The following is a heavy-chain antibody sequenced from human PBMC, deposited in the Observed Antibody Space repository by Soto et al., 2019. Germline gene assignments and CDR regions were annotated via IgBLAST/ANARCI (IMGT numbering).Heavy chain of an antibody. CDR1: GGSISSSNW. V-gene: IGHV4-4*02. CDR3: ARDPASLVKGYFDY. J-gene: IGHJ4*02. CDR2: IYHSGST. D-gene: IGHD3-9*01. Sequence: PSETLSLTCAVSGGSISSSNWWSWVRQPPGKGLEWIGEIYHSGSTNYNPSLKSRVTISVDKSKNQFSLKLSSVTAADTAVYYCARDPASLVKGYFDYWGQGTLVTVSS.